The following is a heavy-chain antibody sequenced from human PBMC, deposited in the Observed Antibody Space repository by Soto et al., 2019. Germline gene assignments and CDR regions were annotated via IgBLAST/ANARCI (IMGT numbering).Heavy chain of an antibody. J-gene: IGHJ6*02. CDR2: IYYSGST. Sequence: TLSLTCTVSGDSLTTYYWNWIRQPPGKGLEWIGFIYYSGSTSYNPSLKSRVTISVDTSKNQFSLKLTSVTAADTAVYHCARGGYCNGSACRGAFYYCQYGMDVWGQGTTVTVSS. CDR1: GDSLTTYY. D-gene: IGHD2-15*01. CDR3: ARGGYCNGSACRGAFYYCQYGMDV. V-gene: IGHV4-59*01.